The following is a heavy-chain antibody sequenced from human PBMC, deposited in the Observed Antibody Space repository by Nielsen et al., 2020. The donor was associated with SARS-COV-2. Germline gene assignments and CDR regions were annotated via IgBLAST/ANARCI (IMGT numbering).Heavy chain of an antibody. V-gene: IGHV3-74*01. J-gene: IGHJ6*03. Sequence: GESLKISCAASGFTFSSYWMHWVRQAPGKGLVWVSRINSDGSSTSYADSVKGRFTISRDNAKNTLYLQMNSLRAEDTAVYYCARDGAGSSSSVYYYYYMDVWGKGTTVTVSS. CDR1: GFTFSSYW. D-gene: IGHD6-13*01. CDR2: INSDGSST. CDR3: ARDGAGSSSSVYYYYYMDV.